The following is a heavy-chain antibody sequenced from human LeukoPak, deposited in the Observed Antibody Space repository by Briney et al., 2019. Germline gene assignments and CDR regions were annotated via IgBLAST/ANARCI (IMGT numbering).Heavy chain of an antibody. D-gene: IGHD5-12*01. J-gene: IGHJ4*02. CDR1: GFTFSSYS. Sequence: GGSLRLSCAASGFTFSSYSMNWVRQAPGKGLEWVGRIKSKTDGGTTDYAAPVKGRFTISRDDSKNTLYLQMNSLKTEDTAVYYCTTEFFENSGYDRYRRGNDYWGQGTLVTVSS. V-gene: IGHV3-15*01. CDR2: IKSKTDGGTT. CDR3: TTEFFENSGYDRYRRGNDY.